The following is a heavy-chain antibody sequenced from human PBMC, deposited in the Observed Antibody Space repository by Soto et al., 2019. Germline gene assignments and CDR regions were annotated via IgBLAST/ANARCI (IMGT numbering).Heavy chain of an antibody. Sequence: EVQLLESGGGLVQPGGSLRLSCAASGFTFSSYAMSWVRQAPGKGLEWVSAISGSGGSTYYADSVKGRFTISRDNSKNTLYLQMNSLRAEDTAVYYCAILPGSYYYYYYMDVWGKGTTVTVSS. J-gene: IGHJ6*03. CDR3: AILPGSYYYYYYMDV. CDR1: GFTFSSYA. CDR2: ISGSGGST. V-gene: IGHV3-23*01. D-gene: IGHD3-10*01.